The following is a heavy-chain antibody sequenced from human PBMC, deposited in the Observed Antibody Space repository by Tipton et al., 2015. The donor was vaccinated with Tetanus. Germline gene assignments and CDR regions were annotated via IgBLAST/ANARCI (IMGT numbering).Heavy chain of an antibody. J-gene: IGHJ3*02. CDR2: MYNSGAT. Sequence: TLSLTCTVSGGSISSTSYYWAWIRQPPGKGLEWIGTMYNSGATYYNPSLKGRVTISGDTSKNLFSLTSVTASDTAVYYCARPEASGRARGFDIWGQGTKVTFSP. CDR3: ARPEASGRARGFDI. D-gene: IGHD3-10*01. CDR1: GGSISSTSYY. V-gene: IGHV4-39*02.